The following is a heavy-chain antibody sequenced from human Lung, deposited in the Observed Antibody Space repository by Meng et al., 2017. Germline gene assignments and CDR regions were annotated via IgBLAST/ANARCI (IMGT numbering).Heavy chain of an antibody. CDR3: AHKGDYVSLDM. J-gene: IGHJ3*02. Sequence: QITLKESCPKLVRPTQTLTLTCTFSGFSLSSRGEGVGWIRQPPGKAPEWLGNIYWDDDKRYSPSLKNRLTITKDTSKGQVVLTMTNMDPVDTATYYCAHKGDYVSLDMWGQGTVVTVSS. CDR2: IYWDDDK. CDR1: GFSLSSRGEG. V-gene: IGHV2-5*02. D-gene: IGHD4-17*01.